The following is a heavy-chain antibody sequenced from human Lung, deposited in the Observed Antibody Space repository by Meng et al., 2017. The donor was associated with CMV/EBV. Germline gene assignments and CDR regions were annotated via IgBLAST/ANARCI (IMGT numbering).Heavy chain of an antibody. J-gene: IGHJ5*02. V-gene: IGHV4-31*03. CDR3: ARASYGSGSPLGESWFDP. CDR2: IHSSGRT. CDR1: GGSISSGGYY. Sequence: QVPVPESGPGLVKHSQTLSLTCPVSGGSISSGGYYWSWIRQHPGKGLEWIGYIHSSGRTYYNPSLRSRLTISVDTSKNQFSLKLSSVTAADTAVYYCARASYGSGSPLGESWFDPWGQGTLVTVSS. D-gene: IGHD3-10*01.